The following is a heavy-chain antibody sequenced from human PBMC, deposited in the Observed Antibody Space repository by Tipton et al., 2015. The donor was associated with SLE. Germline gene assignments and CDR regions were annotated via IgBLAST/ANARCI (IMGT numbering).Heavy chain of an antibody. CDR1: GGSFSGYY. CDR2: INHSGST. CDR3: ARGGIAVAGLWFDP. D-gene: IGHD6-19*01. J-gene: IGHJ5*02. V-gene: IGHV4-34*01. Sequence: LRLSCAVYGGSFSGYYWSWIRQPPGKGLEWIGEINHSGSTNYNPSLKSRVTISVDTSKNQFSLKLSSVTAADTAVYYCARGGIAVAGLWFDPWGQGTLVTVSS.